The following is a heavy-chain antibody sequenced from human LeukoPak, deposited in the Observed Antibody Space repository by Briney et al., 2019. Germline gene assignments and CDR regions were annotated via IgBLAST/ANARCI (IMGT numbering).Heavy chain of an antibody. Sequence: SVKVSCKASGGTFSSYAISWVRQAPGQGLEWMGGIIPIFGTANYAQKFQGRVTMTRNTSISTAYMELSSLRSEDTAVYYCARIQLHWTKAFDIWGQGTMVTVSS. CDR1: GGTFSSYA. D-gene: IGHD5-18*01. V-gene: IGHV1-69*05. CDR2: IIPIFGTA. CDR3: ARIQLHWTKAFDI. J-gene: IGHJ3*02.